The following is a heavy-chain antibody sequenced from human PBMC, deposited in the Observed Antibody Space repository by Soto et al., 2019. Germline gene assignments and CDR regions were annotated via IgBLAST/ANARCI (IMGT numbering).Heavy chain of an antibody. J-gene: IGHJ4*02. CDR1: GGSISSSSYY. Sequence: SETLSLTCTASGGSISSSSYYWGWIRQPPGKGLEWIGSIYYSGSTYYNPSLKSRVTISVDTSKNQFSLKLSSVTAADTAVYYCAREGRGYCSGGSCYGPFDYWGQGTQVTVSS. D-gene: IGHD2-15*01. V-gene: IGHV4-39*02. CDR2: IYYSGST. CDR3: AREGRGYCSGGSCYGPFDY.